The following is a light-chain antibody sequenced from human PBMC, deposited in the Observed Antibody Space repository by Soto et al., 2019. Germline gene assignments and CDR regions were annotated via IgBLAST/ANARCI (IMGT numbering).Light chain of an antibody. CDR3: HQYDSYPRT. J-gene: IGKJ1*01. V-gene: IGKV1-5*03. CDR2: KAS. CDR1: QTISDY. Sequence: DIQLTQSPSSLSASVGDRVTITCRAGQTISDYLNWYQQKPGKAPNLLIYKASTLESGVPSRFSGGGSGTAFTLTISSLQPDDFATYYCHQYDSYPRTFGQGTKVDIK.